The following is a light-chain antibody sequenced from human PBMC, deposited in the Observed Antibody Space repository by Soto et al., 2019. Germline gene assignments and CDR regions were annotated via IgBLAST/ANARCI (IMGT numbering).Light chain of an antibody. Sequence: DIQMTQSPSSLSASVGDRVTITCRASQGSSTYLAWYQQKPGKVPKLLIYAAYTLQSGVPSRFSGSGSGTDFTLTISSLQPEDGATYYCQKYNSAPRTFGQGTKVEI. V-gene: IGKV1-27*01. CDR1: QGSSTY. CDR2: AAY. J-gene: IGKJ1*01. CDR3: QKYNSAPRT.